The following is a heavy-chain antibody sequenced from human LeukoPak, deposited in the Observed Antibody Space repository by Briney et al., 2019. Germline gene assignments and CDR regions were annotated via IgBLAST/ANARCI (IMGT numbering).Heavy chain of an antibody. Sequence: GRSLRLSCAASGFTFSSYAMHWVRQAPGKGLEWVAVISYDGSNKYYADSVKGRFTISRDNAKNSLYLQMNSLRAEDTAVYYCAKESSGYDRGFDYWGQGTLVTVSS. D-gene: IGHD5-12*01. V-gene: IGHV3-30-3*01. CDR2: ISYDGSNK. J-gene: IGHJ4*02. CDR3: AKESSGYDRGFDY. CDR1: GFTFSSYA.